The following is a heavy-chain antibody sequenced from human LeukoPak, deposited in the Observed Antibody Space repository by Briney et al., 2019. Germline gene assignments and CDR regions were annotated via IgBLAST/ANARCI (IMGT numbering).Heavy chain of an antibody. CDR2: IKEDGSEK. CDR1: GFTFSSYW. V-gene: IGHV3-7*01. J-gene: IGHJ5*02. D-gene: IGHD6-19*01. CDR3: ARAVAARWLDP. Sequence: PGRSLRLSCAASGFTFSSYWMSWVRQAPGKGLECVANIKEDGSEKNYVDSVKGRFTISRDNAKNSLYLQMNSLRAEDTAVYYCARAVAARWLDPWGQGTLVIVSS.